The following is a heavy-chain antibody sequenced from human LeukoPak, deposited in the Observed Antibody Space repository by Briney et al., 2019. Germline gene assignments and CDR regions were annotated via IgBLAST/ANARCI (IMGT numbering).Heavy chain of an antibody. Sequence: GWSLRLSCAASGFTFSSYSMNWVRQPPGKGLEWVSSISSSSSYIYCADSVKGRFTISRDNAKNSLYLQMNSLRAEDTAVYYCAREFRSGYSYGYLFYWGQGTLVTVSS. CDR2: ISSSSSYI. CDR1: GFTFSSYS. CDR3: AREFRSGYSYGYLFY. D-gene: IGHD5-18*01. J-gene: IGHJ4*02. V-gene: IGHV3-21*01.